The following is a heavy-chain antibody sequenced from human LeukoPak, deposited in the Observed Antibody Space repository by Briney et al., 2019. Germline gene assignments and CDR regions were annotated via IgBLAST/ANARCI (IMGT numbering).Heavy chain of an antibody. CDR2: INDSGST. D-gene: IGHD5-18*01. Sequence: PSETLSLTCAVYGGSFSGYYWSWIRQPPGKGLEWVGEINDSGSTNYNPSLKSRVTISVDTSKNQFSLKLSSVTAADTAVYYCARVDTAMVDYGMDVWGQGTTVTVSS. CDR3: ARVDTAMVDYGMDV. CDR1: GGSFSGYY. V-gene: IGHV4-34*01. J-gene: IGHJ6*02.